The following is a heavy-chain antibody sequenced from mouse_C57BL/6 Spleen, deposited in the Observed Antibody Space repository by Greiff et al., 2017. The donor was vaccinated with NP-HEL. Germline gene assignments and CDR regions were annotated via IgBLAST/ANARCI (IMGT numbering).Heavy chain of an antibody. V-gene: IGHV1-18*01. J-gene: IGHJ2*01. CDR2: INPNNGGT. CDR3: ARSGIGFDY. CDR1: GYTFTDYN. Sequence: EVQLQQSGPELVKPGASVKIPCKASGYTFTDYNMDWVKQSHGKSLEWIGDINPNNGGTIYNQKFKGKATLTVDKSSSTAYMERRSLPAEDTAVYYCARSGIGFDYWGQGTTLTVSS. D-gene: IGHD3-1*01.